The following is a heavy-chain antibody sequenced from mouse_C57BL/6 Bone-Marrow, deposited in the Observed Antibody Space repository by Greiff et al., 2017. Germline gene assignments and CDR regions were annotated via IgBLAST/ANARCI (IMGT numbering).Heavy chain of an antibody. CDR1: GFTFSSYG. J-gene: IGHJ1*03. CDR3: ARRYGSSYWYFDV. CDR2: ISSGGSYT. V-gene: IGHV5-6*01. Sequence: EVQLMESGGDLVKPGGSLKLSCAASGFTFSSYGMSWVRQTPDKRLEWVATISSGGSYTYYPDSVKGRFTISRDNAKNTLDLQMSSLKSEDTAMYYCARRYGSSYWYFDVWGTGTTVTVSS. D-gene: IGHD1-1*01.